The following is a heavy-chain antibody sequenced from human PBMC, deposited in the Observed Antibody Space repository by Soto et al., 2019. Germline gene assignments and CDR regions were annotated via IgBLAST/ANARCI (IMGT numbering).Heavy chain of an antibody. D-gene: IGHD3-22*01. J-gene: IGHJ4*02. CDR1: GFTFSRFS. CDR3: EREADFASSGYVLDY. V-gene: IGHV3-21*01. CDR2: VTSSPSSM. Sequence: SXRLSCSPSGFTFSRFSMNWVRHAPGKGLEWVSSVTSSPSSMFYADSVKGRFTISRDDAKDSLFLQMNSLRADDTAVYYCEREADFASSGYVLDYWGLGTLVTVSS.